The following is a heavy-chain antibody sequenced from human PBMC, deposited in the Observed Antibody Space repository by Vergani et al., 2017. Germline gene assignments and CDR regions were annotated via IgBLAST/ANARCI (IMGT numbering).Heavy chain of an antibody. J-gene: IGHJ4*02. V-gene: IGHV3-9*01. CDR3: VKERTLFGVAITRGYFDY. D-gene: IGHD3-3*01. Sequence: EVQLVESGGGLVQPGRSLRLSCAASGFTFDDYAMHWVRQDPGKGLEWVSGISWNSGNIGYADSVKGRFTISRDNAENSLYLQMNSLRAEDTALYYCVKERTLFGVAITRGYFDYWAREPWSPSPQ. CDR2: ISWNSGNI. CDR1: GFTFDDYA.